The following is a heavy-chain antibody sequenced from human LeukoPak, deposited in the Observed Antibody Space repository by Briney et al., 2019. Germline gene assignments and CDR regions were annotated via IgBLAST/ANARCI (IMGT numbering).Heavy chain of an antibody. J-gene: IGHJ4*02. Sequence: GGSLRLSRAASGFTFSSYEMNWVRQAPGKGLEWVSYISSSGSTIYYADSVKGRFTISRDNAKNSLYLQMNSLRAEDTAVYYCARDQWELGIDYWGQGTLVTVSS. CDR2: ISSSGSTI. CDR1: GFTFSSYE. D-gene: IGHD1-26*01. V-gene: IGHV3-48*03. CDR3: ARDQWELGIDY.